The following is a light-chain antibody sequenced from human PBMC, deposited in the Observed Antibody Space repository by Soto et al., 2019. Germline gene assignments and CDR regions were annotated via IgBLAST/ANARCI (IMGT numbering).Light chain of an antibody. J-gene: IGLJ1*01. CDR1: SSDVGGYNY. V-gene: IGLV2-14*01. CDR3: SSYTSSSTGVV. Sequence: QSVLTQPASVSGSPGQSITISCTGTSSDVGGYNYVSWYQQHPGKAPKLMIYDVSNRPSGVSNRFSGSKSGNTASLTISGLQAEDEADYYCSSYTSSSTGVVFGTGTKVTVL. CDR2: DVS.